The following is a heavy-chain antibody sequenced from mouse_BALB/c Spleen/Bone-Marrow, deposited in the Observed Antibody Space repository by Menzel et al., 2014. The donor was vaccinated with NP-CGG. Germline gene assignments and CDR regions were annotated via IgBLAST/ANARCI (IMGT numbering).Heavy chain of an antibody. CDR2: IDPANGNT. CDR1: GFNIKDTY. D-gene: IGHD2-3*01. V-gene: IGHV14-3*02. J-gene: IGHJ4*01. CDR3: ARWLLPYGLDY. Sequence: EVKLVESGAELVKPGDSVKLSCTASGFNIKDTYMHWVKQRPEQGLEWIGRIDPANGNTKYDPKFQGKATITADTSSNTAYLQLSSLTSEDTAVYYCARWLLPYGLDYWGQGTSVTVS.